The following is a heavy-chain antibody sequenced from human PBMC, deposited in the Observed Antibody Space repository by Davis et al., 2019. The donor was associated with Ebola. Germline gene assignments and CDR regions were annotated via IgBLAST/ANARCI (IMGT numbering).Heavy chain of an antibody. Sequence: ASVKVSCKASGYTFTSYYMHWVRQAPGQGLEWMGIINPSGGSTSYAQKFQGRVTMTRDTSTSTVYMELRSLRSDDTAVYYCARGRSMVATQVGLRYWGQGTLVTVSS. J-gene: IGHJ4*02. V-gene: IGHV1-46*01. CDR1: GYTFTSYY. D-gene: IGHD5-12*01. CDR2: INPSGGST. CDR3: ARGRSMVATQVGLRY.